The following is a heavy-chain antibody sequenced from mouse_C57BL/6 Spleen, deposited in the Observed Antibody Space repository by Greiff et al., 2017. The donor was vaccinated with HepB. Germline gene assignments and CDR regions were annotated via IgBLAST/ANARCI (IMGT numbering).Heavy chain of an antibody. CDR3: ASGYDYDGAWFAY. Sequence: VMLVESGPGLVAPSQSLSITCTVSGFSLTSYGVDWVRQSPGKGLEWLGVIWGVGSTNYNSALKSRLSISKDNSKSQVFLKMNSLQTDDTAMYYCASGYDYDGAWFAYWGQGTLVTVSA. CDR2: IWGVGST. V-gene: IGHV2-6*01. D-gene: IGHD2-4*01. CDR1: GFSLTSYG. J-gene: IGHJ3*01.